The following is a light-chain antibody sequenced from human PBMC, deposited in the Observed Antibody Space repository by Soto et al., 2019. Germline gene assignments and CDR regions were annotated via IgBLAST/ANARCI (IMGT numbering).Light chain of an antibody. V-gene: IGKV3-15*01. J-gene: IGKJ4*02. CDR3: QQRNNWPLT. CDR2: DAS. Sequence: IVMTQSPATLSVFPGERATLSCWASQSVTNKLAWYQQRPGQPPRLLLYDASTRATGVPATFSGSGSGTDFTLTISSLEPEDFAVYYCQQRNNWPLTFGGGTKVDIK. CDR1: QSVTNK.